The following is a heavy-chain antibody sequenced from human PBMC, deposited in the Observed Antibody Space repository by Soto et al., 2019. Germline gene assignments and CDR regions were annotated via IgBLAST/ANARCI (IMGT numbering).Heavy chain of an antibody. V-gene: IGHV4-30-4*01. CDR1: GGSISSGDYY. J-gene: IGHJ5*02. D-gene: IGHD4-17*01. Sequence: PSETLSLTCTVSGGSISSGDYYWSWIREPPGKGLEWIGYIYYSGSTYYNPSLKSRVTISVDTSKNQFSLKLSSVTAADTAVYYCAREQGSVTKNCFDPWGQGTLVTVSS. CDR2: IYYSGST. CDR3: AREQGSVTKNCFDP.